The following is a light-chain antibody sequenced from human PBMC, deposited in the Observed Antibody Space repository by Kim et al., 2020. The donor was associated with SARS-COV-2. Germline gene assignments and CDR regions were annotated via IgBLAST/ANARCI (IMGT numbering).Light chain of an antibody. V-gene: IGKV3D-15*03. J-gene: IGKJ2*01. Sequence: SPGERATLSCRASQSVSRNLARYQQKTVQAARHLINGASIRATCIPARFSGSGSGTEFTLTLSNLQSEDFAFYYCQQYNSWPPMYTFGQGTKLDI. CDR3: QQYNSWPPMYT. CDR2: GAS. CDR1: QSVSRN.